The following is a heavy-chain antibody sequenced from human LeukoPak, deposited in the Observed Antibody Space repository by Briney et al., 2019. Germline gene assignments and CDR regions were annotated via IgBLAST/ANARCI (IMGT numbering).Heavy chain of an antibody. J-gene: IGHJ4*02. Sequence: GESLKISCKGSGYSFNSYWIGWVRQMPGKGLEWMGIIYPGDSDTRYSPSFQGQVTISADKSISTTYLQWSSLKASDRALYFGGRHPGYCGRASCYGGGGGSNYFDSWGQGTLVTVSS. D-gene: IGHD2-2*01. CDR1: GYSFNSYW. CDR2: IYPGDSDT. V-gene: IGHV5-51*01. CDR3: GRHPGYCGRASCYGGGGGSNYFDS.